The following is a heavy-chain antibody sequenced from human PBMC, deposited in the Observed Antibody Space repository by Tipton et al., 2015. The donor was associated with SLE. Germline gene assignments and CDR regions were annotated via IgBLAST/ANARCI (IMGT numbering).Heavy chain of an antibody. CDR3: AREGYCGGDCSLSDAFDI. CDR2: IYYSGST. V-gene: IGHV4-59*01. D-gene: IGHD2-21*01. CDR1: GGSISSYY. J-gene: IGHJ3*02. Sequence: LRLSCTVSGGSISSYYWSWIRQPPGKGLEWIGYIYYSGSTNYNPSLKGRVTISVDTSKNQFSLKLSSVTAADTAVYYCAREGYCGGDCSLSDAFDIWGQGTMVTVSS.